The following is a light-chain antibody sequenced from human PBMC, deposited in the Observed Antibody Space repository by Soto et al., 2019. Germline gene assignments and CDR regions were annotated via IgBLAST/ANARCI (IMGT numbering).Light chain of an antibody. CDR2: DAP. J-gene: IGKJ1*01. Sequence: DIQMTQSPSTLSASVGDRVTITCRASQSISSWLAWYQQKPGKAPKLLIYDAPYLKSGVPSRFSGSGSGTEFTLTISSLQPDDFATYYCQQYNSYSQTFGQGTKVEIK. V-gene: IGKV1-5*01. CDR1: QSISSW. CDR3: QQYNSYSQT.